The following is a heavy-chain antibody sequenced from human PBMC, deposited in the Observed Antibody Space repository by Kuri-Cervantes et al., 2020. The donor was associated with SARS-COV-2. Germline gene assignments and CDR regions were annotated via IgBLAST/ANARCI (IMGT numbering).Heavy chain of an antibody. V-gene: IGHV3-74*01. Sequence: GESLKISCAASGFPFSNYWMHWVRQAPGKGLVWVSRTNTDGSSTSYADSVKGRFTISRDNAKNTLYLQMNSLRAEDTAVYYCARAFLRGGSDYWGQGTLVTVSS. J-gene: IGHJ4*02. CDR3: ARAFLRGGSDY. D-gene: IGHD1-26*01. CDR1: GFPFSNYW. CDR2: TNTDGSST.